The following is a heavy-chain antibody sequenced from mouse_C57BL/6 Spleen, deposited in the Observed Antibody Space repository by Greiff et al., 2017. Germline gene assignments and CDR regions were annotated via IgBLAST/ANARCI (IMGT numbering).Heavy chain of an antibody. CDR1: GYAFSSYW. CDR3: ARSDYYGSSYPAWFAY. CDR2: IYPGDGDT. V-gene: IGHV1-80*01. D-gene: IGHD1-1*01. J-gene: IGHJ3*01. Sequence: VQLQQSGAELVKPGASVQISCKASGYAFSSYWMNWVKQRPGKGLEWIGQIYPGDGDTNYNGKFKGKATLTADQSSSTAYMQLSSLTSEDSAVYFCARSDYYGSSYPAWFAYWGQGALVTVSA.